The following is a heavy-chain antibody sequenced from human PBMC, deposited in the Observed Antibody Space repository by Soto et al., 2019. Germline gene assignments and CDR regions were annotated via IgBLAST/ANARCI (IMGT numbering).Heavy chain of an antibody. D-gene: IGHD3-10*01. CDR3: ARGRASGSYYLLDY. J-gene: IGHJ4*02. V-gene: IGHV1-8*01. CDR1: GDTFTTYD. Sequence: ASVKGSCKASGDTFTTYDINWVRQATGHGLEWMGWINPNSGNIGYAQRFQGRVTTTRDTAIRTAYMEVSSLRSDDTAVYYCARGRASGSYYLLDYWGQGTLVTVSS. CDR2: INPNSGNI.